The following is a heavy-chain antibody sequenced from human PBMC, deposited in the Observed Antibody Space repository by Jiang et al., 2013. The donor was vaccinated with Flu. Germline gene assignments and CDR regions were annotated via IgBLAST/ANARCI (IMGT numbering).Heavy chain of an antibody. CDR3: ARDLERMVRGVIIRDAFDI. Sequence: PGLVKPSETLSLTCTVSGGSISSYYWSWIRQPAGKGLEWIGRIYTSGSTNYNPSLKSRVTMSVDTSKNQFSLKLSSVTAADTAVYYCARDLERMVRGVIIRDAFDIWGQGTMVTVSS. CDR1: GGSISSYY. D-gene: IGHD3-10*01. J-gene: IGHJ3*02. CDR2: IYTSGST. V-gene: IGHV4-4*07.